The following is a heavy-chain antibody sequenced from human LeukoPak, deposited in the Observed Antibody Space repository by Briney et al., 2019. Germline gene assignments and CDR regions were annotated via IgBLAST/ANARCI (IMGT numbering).Heavy chain of an antibody. D-gene: IGHD5-18*01. CDR1: GGSFSGYY. CDR3: ARGVDTAMVDNGFDP. J-gene: IGHJ5*02. Sequence: PSETLSLTCAVYGGSFSGYYWSWIRQPPGKGLEWIGEINHSGSTNYNPSLKSRVTISVDTSKNQFSLKLSSVTAADTAVYYCARGVDTAMVDNGFDPWGQGTLVTVSS. CDR2: INHSGST. V-gene: IGHV4-34*01.